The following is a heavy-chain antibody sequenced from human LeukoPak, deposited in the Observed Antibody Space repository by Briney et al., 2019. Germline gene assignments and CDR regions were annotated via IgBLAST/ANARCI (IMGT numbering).Heavy chain of an antibody. CDR1: GGSLSSTSSY. CDR3: ARLPGRY. J-gene: IGHJ4*02. Sequence: SETLSLTCTVSGGSLSSTSSYWGWIRQPPGKELEWIGYIHYGGNTNYNPSLKSRVTISFDTSKNQFSLNLISATAADTAVYYCARLPGRYWGQGTLVIVSS. V-gene: IGHV4-39*01. CDR2: IHYGGNT.